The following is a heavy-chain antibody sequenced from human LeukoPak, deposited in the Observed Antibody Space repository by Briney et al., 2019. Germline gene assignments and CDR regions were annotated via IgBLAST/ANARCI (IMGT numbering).Heavy chain of an antibody. D-gene: IGHD6-13*01. V-gene: IGHV3-66*01. J-gene: IGHJ4*02. Sequence: GGSLRLSCAASGFTVSTNYMSWVRQAPGKGLEWVSVIYSGDNTYYADSVKGRFTISRDISKNTLYLQMNSLRAEDTAVYYCAKGDSSSWYGIDFDYWGQGTLVTVSS. CDR1: GFTVSTNY. CDR2: IYSGDNT. CDR3: AKGDSSSWYGIDFDY.